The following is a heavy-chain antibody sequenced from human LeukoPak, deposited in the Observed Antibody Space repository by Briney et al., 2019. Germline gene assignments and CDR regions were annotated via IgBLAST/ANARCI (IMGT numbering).Heavy chain of an antibody. CDR2: ISSSSSYI. D-gene: IGHD3-10*01. CDR1: GFTFSSYS. Sequence: GGSLRLSCAASGFTFSSYSMNWVRQAPGKGLEWVSSISSSSSYIYYADSVKGRFTISRDNSKNTLYLQMNSLRAEDTAVYYCARDSLPRVFLPGGYFQHWGQDTLVTVSS. CDR3: ARDSLPRVFLPGGYFQH. J-gene: IGHJ1*01. V-gene: IGHV3-21*01.